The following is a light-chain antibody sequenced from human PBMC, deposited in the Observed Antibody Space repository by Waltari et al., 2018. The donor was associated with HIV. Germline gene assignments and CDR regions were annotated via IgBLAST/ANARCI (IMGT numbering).Light chain of an antibody. CDR1: SSDVGGYNY. J-gene: IGLJ3*02. CDR3: SSYTSSSTQV. CDR2: EVS. Sequence: QSALTQPASVSGSPGQSITISCTGTSSDVGGYNYVSWYQQHPGKAPKLMIYEVSKRPSGGFNRFSGSKSGNTASLTISGLQAEDEADYYCSSYTSSSTQVFGGGTKVTVL. V-gene: IGLV2-14*03.